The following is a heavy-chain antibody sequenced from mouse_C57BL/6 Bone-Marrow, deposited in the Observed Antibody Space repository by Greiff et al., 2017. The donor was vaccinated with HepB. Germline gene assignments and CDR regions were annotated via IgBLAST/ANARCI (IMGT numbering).Heavy chain of an antibody. J-gene: IGHJ3*01. V-gene: IGHV1-50*01. Sequence: QVQLQQPGAELVKPGASVKLSCKASGYTFTSYWMQWVKQRPGQGLEWIGEINPSDGYTNYNQKFKGKATLTVDTSSSTAYMQLSSLTSEDSAVYYCARGGLRAWFAYWGQGTLVTVSA. CDR2: INPSDGYT. D-gene: IGHD2-4*01. CDR3: ARGGLRAWFAY. CDR1: GYTFTSYW.